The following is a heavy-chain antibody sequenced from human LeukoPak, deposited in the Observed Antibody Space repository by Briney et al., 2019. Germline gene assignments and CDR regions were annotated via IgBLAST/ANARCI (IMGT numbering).Heavy chain of an antibody. J-gene: IGHJ4*02. CDR3: ARGVWAPFDS. V-gene: IGHV3-7*01. D-gene: IGHD7-27*01. CDR2: IKQDGSEK. CDR1: GFSLSKYW. Sequence: PGGALRLSWGAPGFSLSKYWVNRGRPAPGEGVEWVANIKQDGSEKNYVDSVKGRFTISRDNAKNSLILQMNSLRDEDTAVYYCARGVWAPFDSWGQGTLVSVSS.